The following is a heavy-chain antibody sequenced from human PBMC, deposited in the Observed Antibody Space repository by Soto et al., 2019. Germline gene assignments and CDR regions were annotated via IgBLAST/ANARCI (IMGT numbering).Heavy chain of an antibody. CDR2: MNPNSGNT. CDR1: GYTFTSYD. CDR3: AKIAVAEAYYFDY. V-gene: IGHV1-8*01. J-gene: IGHJ4*02. Sequence: QVQLVQSGAEVKKPGASVKVSCKASGYTFTSYDINWVRQATGQGLEWMGWMNPNSGNTGYAQKFQGRVTMTRNTSISTAYMELGSLRSEDTAVYYCAKIAVAEAYYFDYWGQGTLVTVSS. D-gene: IGHD6-19*01.